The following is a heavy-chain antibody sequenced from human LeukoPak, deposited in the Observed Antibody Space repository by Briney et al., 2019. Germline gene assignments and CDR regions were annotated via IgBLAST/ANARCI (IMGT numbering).Heavy chain of an antibody. J-gene: IGHJ4*02. CDR3: ATSADSPGNS. V-gene: IGHV3-7*01. CDR1: GFTFRSYW. CDR2: LNHDGTAK. Sequence: GGSLRLSSAASGFTFRSYWMSWVRQAPGKGLEWVANLNHDGTAKFYVDSVKGRFTISRDNAKNSLYLQMSNLRAEDTAVYYCATSADSPGNSWGQGTLITVSS. D-gene: IGHD4-23*01.